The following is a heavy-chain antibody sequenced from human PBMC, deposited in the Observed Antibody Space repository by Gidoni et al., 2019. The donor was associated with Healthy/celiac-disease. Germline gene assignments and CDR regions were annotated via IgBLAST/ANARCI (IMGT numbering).Heavy chain of an antibody. D-gene: IGHD5-12*01. CDR2: INPSGGST. J-gene: IGHJ4*02. CDR3: ARNLATEEGY. Sequence: QVQLVQSGAEVKKPGASVKVSCKASGYTFTSYYMHWVRQAPGQGLEWMGIINPSGGSTTYAQNFQGRVTVTRDTSTSTVYMELSSLRSEDTVVYYCARNLATEEGYWGQGTLVTVSS. V-gene: IGHV1-46*01. CDR1: GYTFTSYY.